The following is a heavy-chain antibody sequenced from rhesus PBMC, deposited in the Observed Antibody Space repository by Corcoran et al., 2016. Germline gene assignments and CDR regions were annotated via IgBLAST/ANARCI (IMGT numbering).Heavy chain of an antibody. Sequence: QVQLQESGPAVVKPSETLSLTCAVSGGSISRSNWWSWIRQSPGKGLEWIGCIYGSGGSTEYNPSQKRRVTISIDTSKDQFSLKLSCVTAEDTAVYYCARQGYGSSDWVYGLDSWGQGVVVTVSS. J-gene: IGHJ6*01. V-gene: IGHV4-93*02. D-gene: IGHD4-29*01. CDR2: IYGSGGST. CDR1: GGSISRSNW. CDR3: ARQGYGSSDWVYGLDS.